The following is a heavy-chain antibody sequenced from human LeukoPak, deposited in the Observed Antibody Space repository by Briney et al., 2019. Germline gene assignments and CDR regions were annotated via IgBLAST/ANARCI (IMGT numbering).Heavy chain of an antibody. Sequence: SETLSLTCTVSGGSISSGDYYWSWIRQPPGKGLEWIGYIYYSGSTYYNPSPKSRVTISVDTSKNQFSLKLSSVTAADTAVYYCAREGGSGSYYNFDYWGQGTLVTVSS. D-gene: IGHD3-10*01. CDR3: AREGGSGSYYNFDY. V-gene: IGHV4-30-4*01. J-gene: IGHJ4*02. CDR1: GGSISSGDYY. CDR2: IYYSGST.